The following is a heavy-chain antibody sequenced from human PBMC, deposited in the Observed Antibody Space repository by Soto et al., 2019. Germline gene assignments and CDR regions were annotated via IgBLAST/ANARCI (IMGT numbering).Heavy chain of an antibody. CDR3: ARVNLDYVTGMDV. CDR2: IYYSGNT. V-gene: IGHV4-31*03. Sequence: SETLSLTCTVSGGSISSGGYYWSWIRQHPGKGLEWIGYIYYSGNTYYNPSLKSRVTISVDTSKNQFSLKLTSVTAADTAVYYCARVNLDYVTGMDVWGQGTTVTV. J-gene: IGHJ6*02. D-gene: IGHD4-17*01. CDR1: GGSISSGGYY.